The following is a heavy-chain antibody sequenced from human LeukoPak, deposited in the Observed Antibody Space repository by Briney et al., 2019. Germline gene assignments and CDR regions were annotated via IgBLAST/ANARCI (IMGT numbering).Heavy chain of an antibody. Sequence: GGSLRLSCAASGFTFSSYWMSWVRQAPGKGLEWVANIKQDGSEKYYVDSVKGRFTISRDNAKNSLYLQMNSLRAEDTAVYYCAKGRETTVNPPFDWGQGTLVTVSS. V-gene: IGHV3-7*01. D-gene: IGHD4-17*01. J-gene: IGHJ4*02. CDR1: GFTFSSYW. CDR2: IKQDGSEK. CDR3: AKGRETTVNPPFD.